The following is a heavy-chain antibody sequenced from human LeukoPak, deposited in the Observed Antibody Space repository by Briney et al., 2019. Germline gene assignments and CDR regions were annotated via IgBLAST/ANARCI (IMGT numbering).Heavy chain of an antibody. Sequence: ASVKVSCKASGYTFTSYYMHWVRQAPGQGLEWMGIINPSGGSTSYAQKFQGRVTMTRDMSTSTVYMELSSLRSEDTAAYYCARDRRILGSGDVWGKGTTVTVSS. CDR3: ARDRRILGSGDV. CDR2: INPSGGST. V-gene: IGHV1-46*01. D-gene: IGHD3-10*01. J-gene: IGHJ6*04. CDR1: GYTFTSYY.